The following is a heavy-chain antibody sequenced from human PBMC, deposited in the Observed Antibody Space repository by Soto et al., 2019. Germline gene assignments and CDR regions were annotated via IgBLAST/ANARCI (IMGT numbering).Heavy chain of an antibody. Sequence: SLRLSCAASGFTFSSYAMHWVRQAPGKGLEWVAVISYDGSNKYYADSVKGRFTISRDNSKNTLYLQMNSLRAEDTAVYYCASIPGYYDSSGYLAAYYYGMDVWGQGTTVTVSS. J-gene: IGHJ6*02. D-gene: IGHD3-22*01. CDR3: ASIPGYYDSSGYLAAYYYGMDV. V-gene: IGHV3-30-3*01. CDR1: GFTFSSYA. CDR2: ISYDGSNK.